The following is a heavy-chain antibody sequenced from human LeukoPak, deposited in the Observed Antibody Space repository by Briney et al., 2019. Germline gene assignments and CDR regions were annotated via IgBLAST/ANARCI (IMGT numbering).Heavy chain of an antibody. CDR1: GGSITSGNYF. CDR3: TRDGRRGTFGDAFDL. J-gene: IGHJ3*01. CDR2: TTPSGST. Sequence: SETMSLTCTVSGGSITSGNYFWSWIRQPAGKGLEWIGRTTPSGSTNYNPSLKSRVTISVDTSNNQFSLRLSSVTAADTVVYYCTRDGRRGTFGDAFDLWGQGTIITVSS. D-gene: IGHD1-26*01. V-gene: IGHV4-61*02.